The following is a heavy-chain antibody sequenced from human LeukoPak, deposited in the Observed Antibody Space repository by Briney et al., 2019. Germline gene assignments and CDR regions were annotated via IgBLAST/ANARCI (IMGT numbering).Heavy chain of an antibody. CDR1: GGSFSGYY. D-gene: IGHD5-18*01. Sequence: SKTLSLTCAVYGGSFSGYYWSWIRQPPGKGLEWIGEINHSGSTNYNPSLKSRVTISVDTSKNQFSLKLSSVTAADTAVYYCARTRGYSYGYDYWGQGTLVTVSS. CDR3: ARTRGYSYGYDY. J-gene: IGHJ4*02. CDR2: INHSGST. V-gene: IGHV4-34*01.